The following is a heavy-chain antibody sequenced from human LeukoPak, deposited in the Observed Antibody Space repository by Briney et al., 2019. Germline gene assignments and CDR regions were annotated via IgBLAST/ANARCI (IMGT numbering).Heavy chain of an antibody. V-gene: IGHV4-59*01. J-gene: IGHJ4*02. CDR3: ARDGRLDY. CDR2: IYNTGTT. CDR1: GGSINTFY. Sequence: PSETLSLTCTVSGGSINTFYWSWIRQTPGKGLEWIGYIYNTGTTKYNPSLKGRAAMSMDTSKNQFSLKLSSVTTADTAIYYCARDGRLDYWGQGTLVTVSS.